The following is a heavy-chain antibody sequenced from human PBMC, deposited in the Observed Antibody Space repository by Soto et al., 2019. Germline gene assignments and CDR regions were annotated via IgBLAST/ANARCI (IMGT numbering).Heavy chain of an antibody. Sequence: SVKVSCKASGFTFTSSAVQWVRQARGQRLEWIGWIVVGSGNTNYAQKFQERVTMTWDTSITTAYLHLTRLRTNDTATYFCATWVDYGDFEGFDFWGQGTLVTVSS. D-gene: IGHD4-17*01. V-gene: IGHV1-58*01. J-gene: IGHJ4*02. CDR2: IVVGSGNT. CDR1: GFTFTSSA. CDR3: ATWVDYGDFEGFDF.